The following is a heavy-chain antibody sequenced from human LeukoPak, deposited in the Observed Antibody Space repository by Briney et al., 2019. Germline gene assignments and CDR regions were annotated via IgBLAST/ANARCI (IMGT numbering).Heavy chain of an antibody. CDR1: GYTFTGYY. Sequence: GASVKVSCKASGYTFTGYYMHWVRQAPGQGLEWMGWMNPNSGNTDYAQKFQGRVTMTRNTSISTAYMELSSLRSEDTAVYYCACTMVRGVIWYWGQGTLVTVSS. D-gene: IGHD3-10*01. CDR3: ACTMVRGVIWY. V-gene: IGHV1-8*02. CDR2: MNPNSGNT. J-gene: IGHJ4*02.